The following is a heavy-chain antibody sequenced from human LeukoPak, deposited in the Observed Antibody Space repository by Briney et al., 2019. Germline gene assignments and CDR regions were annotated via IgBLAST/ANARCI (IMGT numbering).Heavy chain of an antibody. V-gene: IGHV3-23*01. Sequence: GGSLRLSCAASGFIFSSYTLSWVRQTPGKGLEWVSAISGSGDSTYYADSLKGRFTISRDSSKNTLYLQMNSLRAEDAAVYYCARMLRGVSAAFDNWGQGTLVTVSS. CDR3: ARMLRGVSAAFDN. J-gene: IGHJ4*02. CDR2: ISGSGDST. CDR1: GFIFSSYT. D-gene: IGHD3-10*01.